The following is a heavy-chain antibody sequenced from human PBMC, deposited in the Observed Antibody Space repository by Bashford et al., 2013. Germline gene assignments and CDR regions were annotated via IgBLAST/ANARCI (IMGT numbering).Heavy chain of an antibody. CDR1: GGSFSGYY. J-gene: IGHJ4*02. Sequence: SETLSLTCAVYGGSFSGYYWSWIRQPPGKGLEWIGEINHSGSTNYNPSLKSRVTISVDTSKNQFSLKLSSVTAADTAVYYCASKYCSGGSCYPYFYYWGQGTLVTVSS. V-gene: IGHV4-34*01. D-gene: IGHD2-15*01. CDR3: ASKYCSGGSCYPYFYY. CDR2: INHSGST.